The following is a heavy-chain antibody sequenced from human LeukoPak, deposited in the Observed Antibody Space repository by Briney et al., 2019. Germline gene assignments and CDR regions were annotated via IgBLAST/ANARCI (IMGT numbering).Heavy chain of an antibody. Sequence: PSETLSLTCTVSGYSISSGYYWGWIRQPPGKGLEWIGRIYHSGSTYYNPSLKSRVTISVDTSKNQFSLKLSSVTAADTAVYYCARDRGNGYSGYDSVFDYWGRGTLVTVSS. V-gene: IGHV4-38-2*02. J-gene: IGHJ4*02. CDR2: IYHSGST. D-gene: IGHD5-12*01. CDR1: GYSISSGYY. CDR3: ARDRGNGYSGYDSVFDY.